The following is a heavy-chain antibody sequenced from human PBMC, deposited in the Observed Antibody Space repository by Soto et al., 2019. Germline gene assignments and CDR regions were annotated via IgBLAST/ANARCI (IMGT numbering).Heavy chain of an antibody. CDR2: ISAYNGNT. CDR3: ARALTENLYYYYYGMDV. V-gene: IGHV1-18*01. Sequence: SVKVSCRASCYTFTSYGISWVRQAPGQGLEWMGWISAYNGNTNYAQKLQGRVTMTTDTSTSTAYMELRSLRSDDTAVYYCARALTENLYYYYYGMDVWGQGTKVTVSS. CDR1: CYTFTSYG. D-gene: IGHD4-4*01. J-gene: IGHJ6*02.